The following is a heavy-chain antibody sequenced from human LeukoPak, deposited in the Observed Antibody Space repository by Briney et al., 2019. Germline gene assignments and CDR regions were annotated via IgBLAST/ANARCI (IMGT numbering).Heavy chain of an antibody. J-gene: IGHJ4*02. CDR1: GFTFSSYA. Sequence: PGGSLRLSCAASGFTFSSYAMSWVHQAPGKGLEWVSAISGSGGSTYYADSVKGRFTISRDNSKNTLYLQMNSLRAEDTAVYYCAKDRLSQDGTFDYWGQGTLVTVSS. CDR2: ISGSGGST. V-gene: IGHV3-23*01. CDR3: AKDRLSQDGTFDY.